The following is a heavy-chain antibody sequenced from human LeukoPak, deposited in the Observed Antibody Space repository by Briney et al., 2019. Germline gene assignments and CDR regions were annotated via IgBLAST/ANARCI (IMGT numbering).Heavy chain of an antibody. CDR2: INPNSGGT. Sequence: ASVKVSCKTSGYTFTGYYMHWVRQAPGQGLEWMGWINPNSGGTNYAQKFQGRVTMTRDTSISTAYMELSRLRSDDTAVYYCARAPHKVVPAAPGYWGQGTLVTVSS. V-gene: IGHV1-2*02. CDR3: ARAPHKVVPAAPGY. D-gene: IGHD2-2*01. J-gene: IGHJ4*02. CDR1: GYTFTGYY.